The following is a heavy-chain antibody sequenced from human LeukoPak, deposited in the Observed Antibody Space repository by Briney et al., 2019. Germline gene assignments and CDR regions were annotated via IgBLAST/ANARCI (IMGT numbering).Heavy chain of an antibody. CDR3: ARERDDDPFDI. Sequence: RASVKVSCKASGDSSRTNAIVWLRQAPGQRPEWMGWISAGSGNTKYSQTFQDRLTLTRDTAASTVYMDLSSLRPEDTAVYFCARERDDDPFDIWGQGTLVIVSS. CDR1: GDSSRTNA. D-gene: IGHD1-1*01. CDR2: ISAGSGNT. V-gene: IGHV1-3*01. J-gene: IGHJ3*02.